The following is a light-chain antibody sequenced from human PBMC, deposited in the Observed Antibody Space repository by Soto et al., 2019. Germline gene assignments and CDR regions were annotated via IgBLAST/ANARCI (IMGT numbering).Light chain of an antibody. J-gene: IGKJ4*01. Sequence: EIVLTQSPATLSLSPGERATLSCRASHSVSNYLAWYQQKPGQAPRLLISDASNRATGIPARFSGSGSGTDFTLTISSLEPEDFAVYYCHQRDNWPLTFGGGTKVEIK. V-gene: IGKV3-11*01. CDR1: HSVSNY. CDR2: DAS. CDR3: HQRDNWPLT.